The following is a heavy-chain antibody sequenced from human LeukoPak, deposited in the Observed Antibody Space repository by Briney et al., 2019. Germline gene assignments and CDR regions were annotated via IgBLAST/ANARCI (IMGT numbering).Heavy chain of an antibody. D-gene: IGHD2-8*01. V-gene: IGHV3-7*01. Sequence: PGGSLRLSCAASGFSFSNYWMSWVLQAPGKGLEWVASIHQHGNEKYFVDSVRGRFTISRDNAKNSLYLQMSSLRAEDTAVYYCATLNGPLFEYWGQGTLVTVSS. CDR1: GFSFSNYW. CDR3: ATLNGPLFEY. J-gene: IGHJ4*02. CDR2: IHQHGNEK.